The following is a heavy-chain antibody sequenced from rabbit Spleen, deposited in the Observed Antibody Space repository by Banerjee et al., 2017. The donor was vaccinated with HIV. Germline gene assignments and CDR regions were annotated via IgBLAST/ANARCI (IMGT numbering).Heavy chain of an antibody. V-gene: IGHV1S40*01. CDR2: IYVGSSGNT. D-gene: IGHD1-1*01. CDR3: ARDTSTSFSTYGMDL. CDR1: GFSFNSGYD. J-gene: IGHJ6*01. Sequence: QSLEESGGGLVKPGASLTLTCKASGFSFNSGYDMCWVRQAPGKGLEWIACIYVGSSGNTYSATWAKGRFTISKTSSTTVTLQMTSLTAADTATYFCARDTSTSFSTYGMDLWGQGTLVTVS.